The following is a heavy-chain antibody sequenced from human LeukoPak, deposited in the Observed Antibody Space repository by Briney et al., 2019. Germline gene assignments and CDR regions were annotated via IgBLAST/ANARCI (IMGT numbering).Heavy chain of an antibody. CDR2: ITGSGGDT. CDR3: AKGSRDSRPYYFDF. V-gene: IGHV3-23*01. D-gene: IGHD3-10*01. Sequence: GGSLRLSCVVSGFTFNSYAMSWVRQAPGKVLEWVSAITGSGGDTFHADSVKGRFTISRDNYKNTLYLQMNSLRAEDTAVYYCAKGSRDSRPYYFDFWGQGTLVTVSS. J-gene: IGHJ4*02. CDR1: GFTFNSYA.